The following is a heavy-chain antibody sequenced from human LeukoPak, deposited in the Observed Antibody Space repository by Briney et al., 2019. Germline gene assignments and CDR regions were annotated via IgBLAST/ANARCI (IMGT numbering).Heavy chain of an antibody. D-gene: IGHD6-19*01. CDR2: TYYRSKWYN. J-gene: IGHJ6*02. CDR1: GDSLSSNSAT. Sequence: SQTLSLTCAISGDSLSSNSATWNWIRQSPSRGLEWLGRTYYRSKWYNDYAVSVKSRITVNPDSSRNQFSLQLNSVTPEDTAVYYCVRVPSPAVTGLMDVWGQGATVTVSS. V-gene: IGHV6-1*01. CDR3: VRVPSPAVTGLMDV.